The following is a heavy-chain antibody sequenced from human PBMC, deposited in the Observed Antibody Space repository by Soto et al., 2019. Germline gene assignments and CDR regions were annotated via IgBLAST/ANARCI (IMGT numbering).Heavy chain of an antibody. Sequence: PGGSLRLSCAASGFTFSSYAMSWVRQAPGKGLEWVSAISGSGGSTYYADSVKGRFTISRDNSKNTLYLQMNSLRAEDTAVYYCAKDLDIVVVVAAPSYFDYWGQGTLVTVSS. CDR2: ISGSGGST. V-gene: IGHV3-23*01. CDR3: AKDLDIVVVVAAPSYFDY. J-gene: IGHJ4*02. CDR1: GFTFSSYA. D-gene: IGHD2-15*01.